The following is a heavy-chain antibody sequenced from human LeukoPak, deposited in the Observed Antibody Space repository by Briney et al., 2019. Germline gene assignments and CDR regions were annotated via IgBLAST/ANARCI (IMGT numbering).Heavy chain of an antibody. V-gene: IGHV1-2*02. J-gene: IGHJ6*02. Sequence: ASVKVSCKASGYTFTGYYMHLVRQAPGQGLEWMVWINPNSGGPTYAQQFQGRVTMTRDTCNSTACMERRRLRSDDTAVYYCARDLTGGMDVWGQGPTVTVSS. CDR1: GYTFTGYY. D-gene: IGHD1-14*01. CDR2: INPNSGGP. CDR3: ARDLTGGMDV.